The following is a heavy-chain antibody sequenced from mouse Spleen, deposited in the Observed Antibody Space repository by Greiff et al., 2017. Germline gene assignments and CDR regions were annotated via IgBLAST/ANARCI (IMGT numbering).Heavy chain of an antibody. CDR2: IWTGGGT. V-gene: IGHV2-9-2*01. J-gene: IGHJ4*01. CDR3: VRDGERDYAMDY. CDR1: GFSLTSYD. Sequence: LVESGPGLVAPSQSLSITCTVSGFSLTSYDISWIRQPPGKGLEWLGVIWTGGGTNYNSAFMSRLSISKDNSKSQVFLKMNSLQTDDTAIYYCVRDGERDYAMDYWGQGTSVTVSS.